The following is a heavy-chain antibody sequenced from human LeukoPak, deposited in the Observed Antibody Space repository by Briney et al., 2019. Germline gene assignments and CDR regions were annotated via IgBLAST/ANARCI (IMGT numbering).Heavy chain of an antibody. V-gene: IGHV3-30*02. CDR3: AKLSRPYWVVPDATEDYFDY. CDR1: GFTFSSYG. J-gene: IGHJ4*02. Sequence: GGSLRLSCAASGFTFSSYGMHWVRQAPGKGLEWVAFIRYDGSNKYYADSVKGRFTISRDNSKNTLYLQMNSLRAEDTAVYYCAKLSRPYWVVPDATEDYFDYWGQGTLVTVSS. CDR2: IRYDGSNK. D-gene: IGHD2-2*01.